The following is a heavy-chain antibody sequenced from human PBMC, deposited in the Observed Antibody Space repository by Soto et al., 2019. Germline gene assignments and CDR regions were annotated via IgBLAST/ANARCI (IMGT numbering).Heavy chain of an antibody. V-gene: IGHV3-23*01. Sequence: GGSLRLSCAASEFTFSNYAMSWVRQAPGKGLEWVSSISDNGGTTYYADSVKGRFTISRDNSKNTLYLQMNSLRAEDTAVYYCAKDPQRLIVYFDYWREVRMVTAS. CDR1: EFTFSNYA. D-gene: IGHD6-25*01. CDR2: ISDNGGTT. CDR3: AKDPQRLIVYFDY. J-gene: IGHJ4*02.